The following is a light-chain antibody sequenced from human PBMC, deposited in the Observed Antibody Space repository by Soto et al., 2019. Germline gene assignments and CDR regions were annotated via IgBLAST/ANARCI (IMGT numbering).Light chain of an antibody. CDR2: DVT. CDR1: SSDVGAYNY. J-gene: IGLJ1*01. V-gene: IGLV2-14*01. CDR3: TSYTSTSTYV. Sequence: QSALTQPASVSGPPGQSITISCTGTSSDVGAYNYVSWYQHHPGKAPRLVISDVTNRPSGISDRFSGSKSGNTASLTISGLLAEDEADYYCTSYTSTSTYVFGTGTKVTVL.